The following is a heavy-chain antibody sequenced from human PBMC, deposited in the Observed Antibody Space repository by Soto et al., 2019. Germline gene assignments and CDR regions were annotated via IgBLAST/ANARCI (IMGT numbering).Heavy chain of an antibody. Sequence: EVQLVESGGGLVQPGRSLRLSCAASGFTFDDYAMHWVRQAPGKGLEWVSGISWNSGSIGYADSVKGRFTISRDNAKNXLYLQMIRLRAEDTALYYCANDSRGVGLVPGHYFDYWGQGTLVTVSS. CDR3: ANDSRGVGLVPGHYFDY. D-gene: IGHD6-19*01. CDR1: GFTFDDYA. V-gene: IGHV3-9*01. J-gene: IGHJ4*02. CDR2: ISWNSGSI.